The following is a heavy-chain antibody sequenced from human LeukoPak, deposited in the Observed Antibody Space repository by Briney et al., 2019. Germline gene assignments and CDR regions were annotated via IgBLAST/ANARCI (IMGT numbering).Heavy chain of an antibody. Sequence: SETLSLTCTVSGGSISSYYWSWIRQPPGKGLEWIGYIYYSGSTNYNPSLKSRVTISVDTSKNQSSLKLSSVTAADTAVYYCASAGRGYSGYAFTWGQGTLVTVSS. CDR2: IYYSGST. J-gene: IGHJ5*02. D-gene: IGHD5-12*01. CDR3: ASAGRGYSGYAFT. CDR1: GGSISSYY. V-gene: IGHV4-59*01.